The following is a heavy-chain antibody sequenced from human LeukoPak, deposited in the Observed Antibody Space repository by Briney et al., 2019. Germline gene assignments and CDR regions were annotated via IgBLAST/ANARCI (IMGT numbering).Heavy chain of an antibody. Sequence: ASVKVSCKTSGYTFTSYGISWVRQAPGQGLEWMGWISADNGNTNYAQKLQGRVTMTTDTSTSTAYMEPRSLRSDDTAVYYCARPLRYYDSFDPWGQGTLVTVSS. D-gene: IGHD3-3*01. CDR2: ISADNGNT. J-gene: IGHJ5*02. CDR3: ARPLRYYDSFDP. CDR1: GYTFTSYG. V-gene: IGHV1-18*01.